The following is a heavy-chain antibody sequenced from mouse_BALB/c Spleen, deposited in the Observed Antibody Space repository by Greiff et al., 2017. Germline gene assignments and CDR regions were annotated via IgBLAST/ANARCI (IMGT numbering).Heavy chain of an antibody. J-gene: IGHJ4*01. D-gene: IGHD2-1*01. CDR1: GFNIKDTY. CDR3: ARVYYDNYWGAMDY. Sequence: EVQLQQSGAELVKPGASVKLSCTASGFNIKDTYMHWVKQRPEQGLEWIGRIDPANGNTKYDPKFQGKATITADTSSNTAYLQLSSLTSEDTAVYYCARVYYDNYWGAMDYWGQGTSVTVSS. CDR2: IDPANGNT. V-gene: IGHV14-3*02.